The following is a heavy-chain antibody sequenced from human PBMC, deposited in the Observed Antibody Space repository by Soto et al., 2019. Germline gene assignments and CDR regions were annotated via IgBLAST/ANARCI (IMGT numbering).Heavy chain of an antibody. V-gene: IGHV1-58*01. D-gene: IGHD2-21*01. CDR1: GFTFTSSS. Sequence: GASVKVSCKASGFTFTSSSVQWVRQARGQSLEWIGKIVVVSGNTNYAQKFQERVTLTMDMSTSTAYMELSSLTSEDTAMYYCARHLAAGDLWGQGTLVTVSS. CDR3: ARHLAAGDL. CDR2: IVVVSGNT. J-gene: IGHJ4*02.